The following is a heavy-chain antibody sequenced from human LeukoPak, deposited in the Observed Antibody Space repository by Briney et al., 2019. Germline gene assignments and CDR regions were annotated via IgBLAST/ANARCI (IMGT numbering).Heavy chain of an antibody. CDR2: IYYSGST. J-gene: IGHJ4*02. Sequence: SETLSLTCAVYGGSFSAYHWSWIRQHPGKGLEWIGYIYYSGSTYYNPSLKSRVTISVDTSKNQFSLKLNSVTAADTAVYYCARDQGLGYSDYWGQGTLVTVSS. V-gene: IGHV4-31*11. D-gene: IGHD2-15*01. CDR1: GGSFSAYH. CDR3: ARDQGLGYSDY.